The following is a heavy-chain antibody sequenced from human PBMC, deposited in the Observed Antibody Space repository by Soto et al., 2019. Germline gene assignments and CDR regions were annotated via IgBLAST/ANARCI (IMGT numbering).Heavy chain of an antibody. J-gene: IGHJ4*02. Sequence: DVQLLESGGGLVQPEGSLRLSCAASGFTFSSYAMGWVRQGPGKGLEWVAVVSIGGSTHYADSVRGPFTISRDNSKKTPALPMKSLTAGDPGVFFCAKGPGAGWHLDYWGQGALVTVSS. CDR2: VSIGGST. V-gene: IGHV3-23*01. CDR3: AKGPGAGWHLDY. CDR1: GFTFSSYA. D-gene: IGHD7-27*01.